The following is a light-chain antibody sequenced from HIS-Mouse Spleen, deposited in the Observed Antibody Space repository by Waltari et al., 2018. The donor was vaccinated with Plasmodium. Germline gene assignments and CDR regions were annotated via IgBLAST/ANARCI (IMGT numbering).Light chain of an antibody. V-gene: IGKV1-39*01. CDR2: AAS. Sequence: DLQMTQSPPALSAPVGDRVTITCRASQSISRYLHWYQQKPGKAPKLLIYAASRLQSEVPSRFGGGGSGTDFTLTNSSLQPEDFAVYDGRQSYSTWTFGQGTTVEIK. J-gene: IGKJ1*01. CDR3: RQSYSTWT. CDR1: QSISRY.